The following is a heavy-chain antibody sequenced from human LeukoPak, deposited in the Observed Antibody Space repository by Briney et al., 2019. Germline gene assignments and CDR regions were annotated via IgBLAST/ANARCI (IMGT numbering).Heavy chain of an antibody. CDR3: ARAAIGGNFDY. D-gene: IGHD2-21*01. CDR1: GGSISSGGYS. J-gene: IGHJ4*02. Sequence: ASQTLSLTCAGSGGSISSGGYSWSWIRQPPGKGLEWIGYIYHSGSTYYNPSLKSRVTISVDRSKNQFSLKLSSVTAADTAVYYCARAAIGGNFDYWGQGTLVTVSS. V-gene: IGHV4-30-2*01. CDR2: IYHSGST.